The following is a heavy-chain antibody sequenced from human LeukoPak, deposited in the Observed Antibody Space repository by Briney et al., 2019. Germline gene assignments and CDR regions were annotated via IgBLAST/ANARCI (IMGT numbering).Heavy chain of an antibody. CDR1: GFTFSSYA. J-gene: IGHJ4*02. CDR2: ISGNGCST. D-gene: IGHD6-6*01. Sequence: GGSLRLSCSASGFTFSSYAMRWVRQAPGKGLEYVSGISGNGCSTNYEDSVKGRFTISRDNSKNTLYLQMSSLRAEDTAVYYCVRGHSSSSNYFDYWGQGSLVTVSS. V-gene: IGHV3-64D*09. CDR3: VRGHSSSSNYFDY.